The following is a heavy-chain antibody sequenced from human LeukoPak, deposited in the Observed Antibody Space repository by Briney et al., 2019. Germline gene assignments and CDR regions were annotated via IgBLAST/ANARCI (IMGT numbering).Heavy chain of an antibody. Sequence: PGGSLRLSYAASAFTFSIYSMNWVRQAPGKGLEWVSSISSSSNYIFYADSLKGRFTISRDNAKNSLYLQMNSLRAEDTAVYYCARDLSYSSGWYHYWGQGTLVTVSS. J-gene: IGHJ4*02. V-gene: IGHV3-21*01. CDR1: AFTFSIYS. CDR3: ARDLSYSSGWYHY. CDR2: ISSSSNYI. D-gene: IGHD6-19*01.